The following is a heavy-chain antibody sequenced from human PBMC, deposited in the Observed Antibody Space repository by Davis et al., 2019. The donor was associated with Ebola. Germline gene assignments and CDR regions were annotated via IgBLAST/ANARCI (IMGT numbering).Heavy chain of an antibody. CDR1: GFTFSSYW. CDR3: ARVDRPGYCSGGSCYSNYYYYGMDV. CDR2: ISSSSSYI. Sequence: GGSLRLSCAASGFTFSSYWMNWVRQAPGKGLEWVSSISSSSSYIYYADSVKGRFTISRDNAKNSLYLQMNSLRAEDTAVYYCARVDRPGYCSGGSCYSNYYYYGMDVWGKGTTVTVSS. J-gene: IGHJ6*04. D-gene: IGHD2-15*01. V-gene: IGHV3-21*01.